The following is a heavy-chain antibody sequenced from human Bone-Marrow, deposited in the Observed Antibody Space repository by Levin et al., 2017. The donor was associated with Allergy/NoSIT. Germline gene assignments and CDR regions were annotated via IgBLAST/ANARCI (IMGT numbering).Heavy chain of an antibody. Sequence: PSETLSLTCTVSGASISSAGYYWGWIRQDPGTGLEWIGYSYYSGSTYYKSSLRSRVTISVDTSKNQFSLKLSSVTAADTAVYYCARAANYGDYHYFFDYWGQGTLVTVSS. D-gene: IGHD4-17*01. CDR2: SYYSGST. CDR1: GASISSAGYY. V-gene: IGHV4-31*03. CDR3: ARAANYGDYHYFFDY. J-gene: IGHJ4*02.